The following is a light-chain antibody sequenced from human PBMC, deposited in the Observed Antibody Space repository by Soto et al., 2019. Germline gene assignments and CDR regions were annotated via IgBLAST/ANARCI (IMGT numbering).Light chain of an antibody. CDR3: QQYGSSPLIT. CDR2: DIF. CDR1: QSVGSD. J-gene: IGKJ5*01. Sequence: EIVMTQSPATLSVSPGERATLSCRASQSVGSDLAWYQQKPGQAPRLVIYDIFPRATGVPTRISGSGSGTDFTLTISRLEPEDIAVFYCQQYGSSPLITFGQGTRLEIK. V-gene: IGKV3-20*01.